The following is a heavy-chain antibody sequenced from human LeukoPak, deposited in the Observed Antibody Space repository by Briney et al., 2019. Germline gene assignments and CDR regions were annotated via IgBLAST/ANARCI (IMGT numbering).Heavy chain of an antibody. CDR1: GFTFSSYG. CDR2: IWYAGSNK. D-gene: IGHD3-3*01. J-gene: IGHJ4*02. CDR3: AKDLATIFGVVTHFDY. V-gene: IGHV3-33*06. Sequence: GGSLRLSCAASGFTFSSYGMHCGRQAPGKGLEWVAVIWYAGSNKYYADSVKGRFTISRDNSKNTLYLQMNSLRAEDTAVYYCAKDLATIFGVVTHFDYWGQGTLVTVSS.